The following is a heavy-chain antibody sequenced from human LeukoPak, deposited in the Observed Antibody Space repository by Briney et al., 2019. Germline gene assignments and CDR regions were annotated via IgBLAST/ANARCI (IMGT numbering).Heavy chain of an antibody. J-gene: IGHJ4*02. CDR2: IYPGDSDT. Sequence: GESLKISCTGSGYSFTSYWICWVRQIPGKGLEWMGIIYPGDSDTRYSPSLQGQVTISADKSISTAYLQWSSLKASDTAMYYCARRGGLQRTYIDYWGQGTLVTVSS. CDR3: ARRGGLQRTYIDY. V-gene: IGHV5-51*01. CDR1: GYSFTSYW. D-gene: IGHD4-11*01.